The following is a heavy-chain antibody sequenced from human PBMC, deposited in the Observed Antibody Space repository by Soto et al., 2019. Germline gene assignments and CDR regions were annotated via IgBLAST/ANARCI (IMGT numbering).Heavy chain of an antibody. D-gene: IGHD6-6*01. Sequence: GSLRLSCAASGFTFSSYAMHWVRQAPGKGLEWVAVISYDGSNKYYADSVKGRFTISRDNSKNTLYLQMNSLRAEDTAVYYCARDASSSPWNHYYVMDVWGQGTTVTVSS. CDR1: GFTFSSYA. CDR2: ISYDGSNK. CDR3: ARDASSSPWNHYYVMDV. J-gene: IGHJ6*02. V-gene: IGHV3-30-3*01.